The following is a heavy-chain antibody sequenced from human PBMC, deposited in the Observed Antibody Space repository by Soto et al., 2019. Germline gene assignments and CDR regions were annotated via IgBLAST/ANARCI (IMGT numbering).Heavy chain of an antibody. D-gene: IGHD3-22*01. V-gene: IGHV1-2*02. CDR3: ASSYYYDSSGYYPPYFDY. CDR2: INPNSGGT. J-gene: IGHJ4*02. CDR1: GYTFTGYY. Sequence: ASVKVSCKASGYTFTGYYMHWVRQAPGQELEWMGWINPNSGGTNYAQKFQGRVTMTRDTSISTAYMELSRLRSDDTAVYYCASSYYYDSSGYYPPYFDYWGQGTLVTVSS.